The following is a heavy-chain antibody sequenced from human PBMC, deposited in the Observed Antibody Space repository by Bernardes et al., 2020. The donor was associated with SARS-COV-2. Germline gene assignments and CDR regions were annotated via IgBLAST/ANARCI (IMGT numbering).Heavy chain of an antibody. CDR1: GFTFTSYV. CDR2: SGAGT. CDR3: VKDHSVGTLGYFDS. D-gene: IGHD1-26*01. Sequence: GSLRLSCAASGFTFTSYVMSWVRQAPGKGLEWVSGSGAGTYYADSVKGRFTMSRDSFKNTVYLQMNSLRVEDTAVYYCVKDHSVGTLGYFDSWGQGTLVNVSS. J-gene: IGHJ4*02. V-gene: IGHV3-23*01.